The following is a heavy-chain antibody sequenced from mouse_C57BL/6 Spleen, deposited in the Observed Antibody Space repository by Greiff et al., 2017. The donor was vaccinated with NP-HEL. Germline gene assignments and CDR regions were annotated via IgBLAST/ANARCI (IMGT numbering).Heavy chain of an antibody. V-gene: IGHV5-4*03. CDR3: ATPITTVVARAMDY. CDR1: GFTFSSYA. J-gene: IGHJ4*01. Sequence: DVKLQESGGGLVKPGGSLKLSCAASGFTFSSYAMSWVRQTPEKRLEWVATISDGGSYTYYPDNVKGRFTISRDNAKNNLYLQMSHLKSEDTAMYYCATPITTVVARAMDYWGQGTSVTVSS. CDR2: ISDGGSYT. D-gene: IGHD1-1*01.